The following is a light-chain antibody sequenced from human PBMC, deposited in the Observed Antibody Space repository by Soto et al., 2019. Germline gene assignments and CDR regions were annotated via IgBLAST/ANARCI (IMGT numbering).Light chain of an antibody. V-gene: IGKV1-27*01. J-gene: IGKJ3*01. CDR1: QGIRNV. CDR3: QKYNDVPV. Sequence: DIQMTQSPTSLSASVGDRVTITCRASQGIRNVVAWYQQKPGNAPNLLIYAASTLQSGVPSRFSGSGSGTDFPLSINSLQPEDVATYTCQKYNDVPVFGPGTKLEIK. CDR2: AAS.